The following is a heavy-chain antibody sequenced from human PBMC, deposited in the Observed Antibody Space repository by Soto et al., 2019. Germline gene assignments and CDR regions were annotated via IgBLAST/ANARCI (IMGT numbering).Heavy chain of an antibody. CDR3: AKDRGSGSYAASYYYYGMDV. CDR2: INWNSGSI. Sequence: EEQLVESGGGLVQPGRSLRLSCAASGFTFDDYAMHWVRQAPGKGLEWVSGINWNSGSIGYADAVKGRFTISRDNAKTPRYQQMNSLRAEDTALYYCAKDRGSGSYAASYYYYGMDVWGQGTTVTVSS. CDR1: GFTFDDYA. D-gene: IGHD3-10*01. V-gene: IGHV3-9*01. J-gene: IGHJ6*02.